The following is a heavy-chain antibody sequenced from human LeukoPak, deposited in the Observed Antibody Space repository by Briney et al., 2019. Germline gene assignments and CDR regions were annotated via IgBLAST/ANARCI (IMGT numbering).Heavy chain of an antibody. D-gene: IGHD4-17*01. CDR1: GGSISSGGYS. CDR3: AREAVTTVSNWFDP. Sequence: SETLSLTCAVSGGSISSGGYSWSWIRQPPEKGLEWIGYIYYSGSTYYNPSLKSRVTISVDTSKNQFSLKLSSVTAADTAVYYCAREAVTTVSNWFDPWGQGTLVTVSS. V-gene: IGHV4-30-4*07. J-gene: IGHJ5*02. CDR2: IYYSGST.